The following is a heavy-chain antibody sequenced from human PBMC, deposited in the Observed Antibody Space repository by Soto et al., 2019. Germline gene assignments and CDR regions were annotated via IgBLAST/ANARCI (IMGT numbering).Heavy chain of an antibody. V-gene: IGHV3-74*01. Sequence: EVKVVESGGGLVQPGGSLRLSCAASRFTFTTYWMHWVRQVPGKGLVWVSRIKGDGSSLSYADSVRGRFTISRDNVENTVYLQMGSLRADDTAVYYCARGLKNYYGVDVWGQGTTVTVSS. J-gene: IGHJ6*02. CDR3: ARGLKNYYGVDV. CDR2: IKGDGSSL. CDR1: RFTFTTYW.